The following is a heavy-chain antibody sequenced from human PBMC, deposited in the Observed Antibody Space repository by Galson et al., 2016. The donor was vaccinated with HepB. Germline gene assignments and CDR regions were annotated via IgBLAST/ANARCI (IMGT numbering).Heavy chain of an antibody. J-gene: IGHJ4*02. Sequence: SLRLSCAASEFTFDDYGMNWVRLAPGKGLEWVSSISSRSNYKYYADSVEGRFTISRDNAKNSLYLQMNSLRADDTAVYYCARDRPSSWGLNYFDFWGQGTLVTVSS. D-gene: IGHD6-13*01. V-gene: IGHV3-21*01. CDR1: EFTFDDYG. CDR2: ISSRSNYK. CDR3: ARDRPSSWGLNYFDF.